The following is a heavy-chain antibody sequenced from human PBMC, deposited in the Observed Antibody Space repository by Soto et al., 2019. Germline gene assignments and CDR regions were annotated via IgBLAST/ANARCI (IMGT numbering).Heavy chain of an antibody. CDR1: GFSFSGYW. CDR3: AITTSTVSYWFDP. Sequence: GGSLRLSCAASGFSFSGYWMSWVRQAPGKGPEWVANIKEDGTEQHYVDSVKGRFTISRDNSENSLFLQMNNLRAEDSAIYYCAITTSTVSYWFDPWGPGTQVTVSS. D-gene: IGHD4-4*01. CDR2: IKEDGTEQ. J-gene: IGHJ5*02. V-gene: IGHV3-7*03.